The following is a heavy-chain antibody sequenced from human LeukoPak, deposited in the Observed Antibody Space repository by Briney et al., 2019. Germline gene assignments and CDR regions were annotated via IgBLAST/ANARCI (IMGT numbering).Heavy chain of an antibody. J-gene: IGHJ4*02. CDR3: ASSPIESYDSSGYYFY. V-gene: IGHV4-30-4*08. Sequence: SETLSLTCAVSGGSISSGDYYWSWIRQPPGKGLEWIGYIYYSGSTYYNPSLKSRVTISVDTSKNQFSLKLSSVTAADTAVYYCASSPIESYDSSGYYFYWGQGTLVTVSS. D-gene: IGHD3-22*01. CDR1: GGSISSGDYY. CDR2: IYYSGST.